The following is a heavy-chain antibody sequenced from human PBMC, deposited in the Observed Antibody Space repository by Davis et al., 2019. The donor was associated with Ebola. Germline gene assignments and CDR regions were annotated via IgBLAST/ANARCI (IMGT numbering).Heavy chain of an antibody. D-gene: IGHD3-22*01. V-gene: IGHV3-73*01. CDR1: GFTFSGSA. CDR2: IRSKANSYAT. Sequence: GESLKISCAASGFTFSGSAMHWVRQASGKGLEWVGRIRSKANSYATAYAASVKGRFTISRDNSKNTLYLQMNSLRAEDTAVYYCARADVLGGYYDSSGYYDLDYWGQGTLVTVSS. J-gene: IGHJ4*02. CDR3: ARADVLGGYYDSSGYYDLDY.